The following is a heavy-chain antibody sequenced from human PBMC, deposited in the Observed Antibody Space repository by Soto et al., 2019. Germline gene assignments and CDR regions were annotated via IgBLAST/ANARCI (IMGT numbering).Heavy chain of an antibody. Sequence: SETLSLTCTVSGGSISSYYWSWIRQPAGKGLEWIGRIYTSGSTNYNPSLRSRVTMSVDTSKNQFSLKLSSVTAADTAVYYCARHSGWPPRYWFDPWGQGTLVTV. CDR3: ARHSGWPPRYWFDP. V-gene: IGHV4-4*07. CDR2: IYTSGST. D-gene: IGHD6-19*01. CDR1: GGSISSYY. J-gene: IGHJ5*02.